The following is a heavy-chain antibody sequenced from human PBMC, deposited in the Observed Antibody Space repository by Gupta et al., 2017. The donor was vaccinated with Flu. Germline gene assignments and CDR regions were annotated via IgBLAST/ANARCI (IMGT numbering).Heavy chain of an antibody. D-gene: IGHD5-24*01. CDR2: ISYEGRNK. CDR3: AKDKDVYKNYYFFGMDL. CDR1: GFSFRAFA. Sequence: QPQLVESGGGVVQSGRPLRLSCAASGFSFRAFAMHWVRQAPGKGLEWVAVISYEGRNKYYAQSVEGRFTISRDNSNNKLFLQLNSLGPEDTGVYYCAKDKDVYKNYYFFGMDLWGQGTTVTVSS. V-gene: IGHV3-30*04. J-gene: IGHJ6*02.